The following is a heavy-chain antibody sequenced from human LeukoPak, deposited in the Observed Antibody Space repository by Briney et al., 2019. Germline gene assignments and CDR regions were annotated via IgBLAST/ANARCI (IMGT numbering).Heavy chain of an antibody. CDR1: GFTFSTYA. Sequence: PGGSLRLSCAASGFTFSTYAMTWVRQAPGKGLEWVSGISAGGDRTYYADSVKGRFTISRDNSKNTLNLQMNNLRPDDTAIYYCATSGYLGYDHPSWGQGALVTVSS. D-gene: IGHD5-12*01. CDR3: ATSGYLGYDHPS. V-gene: IGHV3-23*01. J-gene: IGHJ5*02. CDR2: ISAGGDRT.